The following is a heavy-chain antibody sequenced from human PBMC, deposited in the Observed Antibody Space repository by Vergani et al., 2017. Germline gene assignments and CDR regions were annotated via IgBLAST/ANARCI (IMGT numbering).Heavy chain of an antibody. CDR3: ATKSCGTPGCQIGYFRE. D-gene: IGHD1-1*01. V-gene: IGHV3-30*03. J-gene: IGHJ1*01. CDR1: GCTSSYYG. Sequence: QVHLVESGGGVVQPGRSLRLSCVVSGCTSSYYGMHWVRQAPGKGLEWVAVISYDGTQKYYADSVKGRFTISRDNSKSTIYLQMNSLRTEDTAVYYCATKSCGTPGCQIGYFREWGQGTLVTVSS. CDR2: ISYDGTQK.